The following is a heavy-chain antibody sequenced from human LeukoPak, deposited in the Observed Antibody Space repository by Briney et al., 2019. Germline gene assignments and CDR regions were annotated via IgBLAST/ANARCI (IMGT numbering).Heavy chain of an antibody. J-gene: IGHJ4*02. D-gene: IGHD1-26*01. Sequence: GGSLRLSCAASGFTFTTYNMNWVRQAPGKGLEWVSSISGSGDYIYYADSVKGRFTISRDNAKSSLYLQMNSLRAEDTAVYYCARDSGSYCWGQGTLVTVSS. CDR2: ISGSGDYI. CDR1: GFTFTTYN. CDR3: ARDSGSYC. V-gene: IGHV3-21*01.